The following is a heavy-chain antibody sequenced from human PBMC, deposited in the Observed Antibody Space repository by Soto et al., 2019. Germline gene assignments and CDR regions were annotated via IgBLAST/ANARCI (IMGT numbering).Heavy chain of an antibody. CDR3: ARALVGSSSWSVSSYYYYGMDV. V-gene: IGHV3-30-3*01. CDR1: GFTFSSYA. J-gene: IGHJ6*02. Sequence: QVQLVESGGGVVQPGRSLRLSCAASGFTFSSYAMHWVRQAPGKGLEWVAVISYDGSNKYYADSVKGRFTISRDNSKNXXYXRXXSLRAEDTAVYYCARALVGSSSWSVSSYYYYGMDVWGQGTTVTVSS. CDR2: ISYDGSNK. D-gene: IGHD6-13*01.